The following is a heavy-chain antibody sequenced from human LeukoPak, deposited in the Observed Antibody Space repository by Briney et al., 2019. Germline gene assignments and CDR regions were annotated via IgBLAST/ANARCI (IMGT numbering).Heavy chain of an antibody. D-gene: IGHD3-22*01. Sequence: SETLSLTCTVSGGSISSYYWSWTRQPPGKGLEWIGYIYYSGSTNYNPSLKSRVTISVDTSKNQFSLKLSSVTAADTAVYYCAKDRWQGNYYDSSGYYSNWGQGTLVTVSS. CDR1: GGSISSYY. V-gene: IGHV4-59*01. CDR2: IYYSGST. CDR3: AKDRWQGNYYDSSGYYSN. J-gene: IGHJ4*02.